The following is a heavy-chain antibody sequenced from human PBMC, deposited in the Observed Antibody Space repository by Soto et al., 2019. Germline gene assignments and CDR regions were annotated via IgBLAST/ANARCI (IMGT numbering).Heavy chain of an antibody. Sequence: QVQLVESGGGVVQPGRSLRLSCAASGFTFSSYGMHWVRQAPGKGLEWVAVISYDGSNKYYADSVKGRFTISRDNSKNTLYLQMNSLRAEDTAVYYCAKDDGSGGIGYWGQGTLVTVSS. D-gene: IGHD6-19*01. V-gene: IGHV3-30*18. CDR3: AKDDGSGGIGY. CDR2: ISYDGSNK. J-gene: IGHJ4*02. CDR1: GFTFSSYG.